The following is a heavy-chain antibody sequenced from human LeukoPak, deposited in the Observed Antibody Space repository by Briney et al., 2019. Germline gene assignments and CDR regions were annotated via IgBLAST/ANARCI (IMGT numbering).Heavy chain of an antibody. J-gene: IGHJ4*02. Sequence: GGSLRLSCAASGFTFSTYTMYWVRHPPGKRLEWVSIIGSSGGGIHYADSVKGRFTISRDNSKNALYLQMNSLRIEDTAVYYCAIDPNWGTHSWGQGVLVTVSS. CDR1: GFTFSTYT. V-gene: IGHV3-23*01. CDR3: AIDPNWGTHS. CDR2: IGSSGGGI. D-gene: IGHD7-27*01.